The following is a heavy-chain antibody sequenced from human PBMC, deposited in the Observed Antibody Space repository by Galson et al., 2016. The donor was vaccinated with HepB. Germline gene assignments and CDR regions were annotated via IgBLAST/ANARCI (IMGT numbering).Heavy chain of an antibody. D-gene: IGHD1-7*01. CDR1: GFTFSIYS. CDR2: ISSSSTTI. V-gene: IGHV3-48*02. J-gene: IGHJ4*02. CDR3: ARGDGTTSNYLDY. Sequence: SLRLSCAASGFTFSIYSLNWVRQAPGKGLEWVSYISSSSTTIYYADSVKGRFTISRDNGKNSLYLQMNSLRDEDTAVNYCARGDGTTSNYLDYWGQGTLVTVSS.